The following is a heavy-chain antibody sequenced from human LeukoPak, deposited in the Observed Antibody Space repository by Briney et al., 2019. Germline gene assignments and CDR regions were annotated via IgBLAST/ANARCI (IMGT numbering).Heavy chain of an antibody. V-gene: IGHV3-23*01. J-gene: IGHJ4*02. CDR1: GFTFGDYG. Sequence: GGSLRLSCAASGFTFGDYGMSWVRQAPGKGLEWVSGISGGGGSTNYADSVKGRFTISRDNSKNTLYLQMNSLRAEDTAVYYCAKKAGDYWGQETLVTVSS. CDR2: ISGGGGST. CDR3: AKKAGDY.